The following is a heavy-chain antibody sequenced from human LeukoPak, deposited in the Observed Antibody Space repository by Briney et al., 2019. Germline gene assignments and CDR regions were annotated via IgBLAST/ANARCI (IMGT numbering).Heavy chain of an antibody. CDR3: ATHYYDSSGYYGLQYYFDY. V-gene: IGHV3-11*01. Sequence: PGGSLRLSCAASGFTFSDYYMSWIRQAPGKGLEWVSYISSSGSTIYYADSVKGRFTISRDNAKNSLYLQMNSLRAEDTAVYYCATHYYDSSGYYGLQYYFDYWGQGTLVTVSS. J-gene: IGHJ4*02. D-gene: IGHD3-22*01. CDR2: ISSSGSTI. CDR1: GFTFSDYY.